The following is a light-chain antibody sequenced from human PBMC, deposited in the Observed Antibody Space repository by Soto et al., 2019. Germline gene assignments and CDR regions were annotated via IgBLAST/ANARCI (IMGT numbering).Light chain of an antibody. CDR1: QSLLQSNAHNC. V-gene: IGKV2-28*01. CDR3: MQALQTPLT. CDR2: SGS. Sequence: DIVMTQSPLSLSVPPGEPASISCRSSQSLLQSNAHNCLDWYLQKPGQSPQLLIYSGSIRASGVPDRFSGSGSGTDFTLEISRVEAEDVGLYYCMQALQTPLTFGGGTKVEIK. J-gene: IGKJ4*01.